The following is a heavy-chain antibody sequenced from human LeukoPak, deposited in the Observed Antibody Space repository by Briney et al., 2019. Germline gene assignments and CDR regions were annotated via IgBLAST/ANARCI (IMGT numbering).Heavy chain of an antibody. Sequence: ASVTVSFKASGYTFIVYYMTWVRQAPGQGLEWMGWINPNSGVTNYAQKFQGRVTMTRDSAISTAYMELSGLRSDDTAVYYCAKYHTVRSLDVWGQGTTVTISS. D-gene: IGHD6-6*01. V-gene: IGHV1-2*02. CDR3: AKYHTVRSLDV. CDR2: INPNSGVT. J-gene: IGHJ6*02. CDR1: GYTFIVYY.